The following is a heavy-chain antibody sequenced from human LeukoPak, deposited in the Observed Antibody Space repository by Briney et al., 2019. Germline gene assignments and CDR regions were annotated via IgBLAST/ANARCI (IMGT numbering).Heavy chain of an antibody. Sequence: ASVKVSCKASGYTFTSYAMHWVRQAPGQRLEWMGWISAGNGNTKYSQKFQGRVTITRDTSASTAYMELSSLRSEDTAVYYCARSGNTAIDYWGQGTLVTVSS. CDR2: ISAGNGNT. J-gene: IGHJ4*02. D-gene: IGHD5-18*01. V-gene: IGHV1-3*01. CDR3: ARSGNTAIDY. CDR1: GYTFTSYA.